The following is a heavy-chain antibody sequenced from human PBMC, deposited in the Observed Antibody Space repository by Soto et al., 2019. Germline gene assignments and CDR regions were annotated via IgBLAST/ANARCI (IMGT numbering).Heavy chain of an antibody. D-gene: IGHD5-12*01. CDR3: ATPLGRDGYNLAFDI. V-gene: IGHV5-51*01. CDR1: GYSFTSYW. CDR2: IYPGDSDT. Sequence: EVQLVQSGAEVKKPGESLQISCKGSGYSFTSYWIGWVRQMPGKGLEWMGIIYPGDSDTRYSPSFQGQVTISADKSISTAYLQWSSLKASDTAMYYCATPLGRDGYNLAFDIWGQGTMVTVSS. J-gene: IGHJ3*02.